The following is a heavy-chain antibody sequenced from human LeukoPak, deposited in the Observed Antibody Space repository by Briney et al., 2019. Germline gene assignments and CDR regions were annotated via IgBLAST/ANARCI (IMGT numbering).Heavy chain of an antibody. CDR3: ARHLQESHYYYYYMDV. V-gene: IGHV4-39*01. D-gene: IGHD5-24*01. Sequence: PSETLSLTCTVSGGSISSSSYYWGWIRQPPGKGLEWIGSIYYSGSTYYNPSLKSRVTISVDTSKNQFSLKLSSVTAADTAVYYCARHLQESHYYYYYMDVWGKGTTVTVSS. CDR2: IYYSGST. CDR1: GGSISSSSYY. J-gene: IGHJ6*03.